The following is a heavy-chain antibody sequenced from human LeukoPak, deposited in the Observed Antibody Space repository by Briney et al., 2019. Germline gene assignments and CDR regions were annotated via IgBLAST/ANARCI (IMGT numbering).Heavy chain of an antibody. CDR2: IIPIFGTA. Sequence: SVKVSCKASGGTFSSYAISWVRQAPGQGLEWMGGIIPIFGTANYAQKFQGRVTITTDESTSTAYMELSSLRSEDTAVYYCARSLYYDILTGYPYYFDYWGQGTLVTVS. D-gene: IGHD3-9*01. CDR3: ARSLYYDILTGYPYYFDY. J-gene: IGHJ4*02. V-gene: IGHV1-69*05. CDR1: GGTFSSYA.